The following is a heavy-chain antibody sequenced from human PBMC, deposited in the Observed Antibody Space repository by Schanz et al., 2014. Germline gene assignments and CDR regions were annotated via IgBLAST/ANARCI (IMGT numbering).Heavy chain of an antibody. CDR1: GFTFSDAW. V-gene: IGHV3-15*01. Sequence: VQLVESGGGLVQPRGSLRLSCAASGFTFSDAWMNWVRQAPGKGLEWVGRIKSKVDGGTTDNAAPVQGRFTISRDDSKNTLHLQMNSLKTEDTAVYYCSTDLTAVDYDAIGLWGQGTMVTVSS. J-gene: IGHJ3*01. D-gene: IGHD4-17*01. CDR3: STDLTAVDYDAIGL. CDR2: IKSKVDGGTT.